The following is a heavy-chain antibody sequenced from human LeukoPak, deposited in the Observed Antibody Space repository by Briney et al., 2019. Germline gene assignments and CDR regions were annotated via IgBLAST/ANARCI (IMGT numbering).Heavy chain of an antibody. CDR1: GFTFSSYG. CDR2: IWYDGSNK. V-gene: IGHV3-33*01. D-gene: IGHD3-22*01. Sequence: GGSLRFSCAASGFTFSSYGMHWVRQAPGNGLEWVAVIWYDGSNKYYEDPVKGRFTISRDNSKNTLYLQMNSLRAEDTAVYYCARDNWYYDSSGYLDYWGQGTLVTVSS. CDR3: ARDNWYYDSSGYLDY. J-gene: IGHJ4*02.